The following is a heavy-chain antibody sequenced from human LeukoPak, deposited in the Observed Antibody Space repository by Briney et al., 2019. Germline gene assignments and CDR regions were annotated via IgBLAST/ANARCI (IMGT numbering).Heavy chain of an antibody. CDR2: IYNSGTT. V-gene: IGHV4-4*08. CDR1: GDSISSYS. J-gene: IGHJ5*02. Sequence: SETLSLTCTVSGDSISSYSWSWIRQPPGKGLEWIGDIYNSGTTYYNPSLKSRVTISVDTSKNQFSLKLSSVTAADTAMYYCARILHNWFDPWGQGTLVTVSS. D-gene: IGHD2-15*01. CDR3: ARILHNWFDP.